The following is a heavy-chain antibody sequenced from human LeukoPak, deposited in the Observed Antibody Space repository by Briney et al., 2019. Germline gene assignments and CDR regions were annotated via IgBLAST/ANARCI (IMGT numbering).Heavy chain of an antibody. CDR1: GGSFSDYL. V-gene: IGHV4-34*01. D-gene: IGHD3-10*01. J-gene: IGHJ6*03. CDR3: ARGKRVWFGELMTSFSYFYIDV. CDR2: INQGGRT. Sequence: SETLSLTCAVNGGSFSDYLWTRIRQSPGKGLEWIGEINQGGRTNFNPSLKSRVTISADRSKYHFALTLRSVTAADTAVYYCARGKRVWFGELMTSFSYFYIDVWGRGTTVIVSS.